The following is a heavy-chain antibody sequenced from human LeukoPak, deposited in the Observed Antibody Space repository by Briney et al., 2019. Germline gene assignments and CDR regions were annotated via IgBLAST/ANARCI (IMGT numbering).Heavy chain of an antibody. J-gene: IGHJ3*02. V-gene: IGHV3-74*01. CDR3: ARAGYGDLDDAFDI. D-gene: IGHD4-17*01. Sequence: TGGSLRLSCAASGFTFSSYWMHWVRQASGKGLAWVSRINSDGSTTTYADSVEGRFTISRDNAKNTLYLQMNSQRAEDTAVYYCARAGYGDLDDAFDIWGQGTMVTVSS. CDR1: GFTFSSYW. CDR2: INSDGSTT.